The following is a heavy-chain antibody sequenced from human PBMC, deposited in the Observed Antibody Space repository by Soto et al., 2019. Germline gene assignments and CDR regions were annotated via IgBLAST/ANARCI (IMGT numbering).Heavy chain of an antibody. J-gene: IGHJ4*02. D-gene: IGHD2-8*02. CDR1: GGSFSGYY. CDR2: INQNGST. Sequence: QVQLQQWGAGLLKPSETLSLPCAVYGGSFSGYYWTWIRQPPGTGLEWIGEINQNGSTNYNPSLKSRFTISVDASKNQFSLKLTSGTAADTAVYYCARDKITGLFDYWGQGTLVTVSS. CDR3: ARDKITGLFDY. V-gene: IGHV4-34*01.